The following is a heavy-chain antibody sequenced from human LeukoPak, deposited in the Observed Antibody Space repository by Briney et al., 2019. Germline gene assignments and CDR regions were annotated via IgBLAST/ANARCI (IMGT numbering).Heavy chain of an antibody. CDR1: GDSIRSNNYY. CDR2: IYDTGST. J-gene: IGHJ4*02. V-gene: IGHV4-39*01. D-gene: IGHD3-3*01. CDR3: QSRFLEWLLDY. Sequence: SETLSLTCTVSGDSIRSNNYYWGWIRQPPGKGLEWIGSIYDTGSTFYNPSLKSRVIISVDTSKNQFSLRLSSVTAADTAVYYCQSRFLEWLLDYWGQGTLVTVSS.